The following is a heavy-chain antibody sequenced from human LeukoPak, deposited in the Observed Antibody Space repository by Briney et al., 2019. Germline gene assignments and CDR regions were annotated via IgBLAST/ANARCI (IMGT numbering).Heavy chain of an antibody. CDR3: AELGITMIGGV. J-gene: IGHJ6*04. V-gene: IGHV3-23*01. Sequence: PGGSLRLSCVASGFTFSSYAMSWVRQAPGKGLEWVSAISGSGGSTYYADSVKGRFTISRDNAKNSLYLQMNSLRAEDTAVYYCAELGITMIGGVWGKGTTVTISS. CDR1: GFTFSSYA. D-gene: IGHD3-10*02. CDR2: ISGSGGST.